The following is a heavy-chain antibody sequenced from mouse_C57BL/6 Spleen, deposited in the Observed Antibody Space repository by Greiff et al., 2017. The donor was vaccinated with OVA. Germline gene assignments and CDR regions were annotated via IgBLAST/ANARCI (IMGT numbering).Heavy chain of an antibody. CDR1: GYTFTSYW. J-gene: IGHJ4*01. CDR2: IYPGSGST. D-gene: IGHD1-1*01. CDR3: ARWGGSSYVRDAMDY. Sequence: QVQLQQPGAELVKPGASVQMSCKASGYTFTSYWITWVKQRPGQGLEWIGDIYPGSGSTNYNEKFKSKATLTVDTSSSTAYLQLSSLTSEDSAVYYCARWGGSSYVRDAMDYWGQGTSVTVSS. V-gene: IGHV1-55*01.